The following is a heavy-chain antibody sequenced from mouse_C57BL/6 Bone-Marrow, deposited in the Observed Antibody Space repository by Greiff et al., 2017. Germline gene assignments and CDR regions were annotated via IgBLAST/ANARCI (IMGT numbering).Heavy chain of an antibody. CDR2: ISNGGGST. Sequence: EVMLVESGGGLVQPGGSLKLSCAASGFTFSDYYMYWVRQTPEKRLEWVAYISNGGGSTYYPDTVKGRFTISRDNAKNTLYLQMSRLKSEDTAMYYCARRRYYDEAMDYWGQGTSVTVSS. CDR1: GFTFSDYY. J-gene: IGHJ4*01. D-gene: IGHD2-4*01. V-gene: IGHV5-12*01. CDR3: ARRRYYDEAMDY.